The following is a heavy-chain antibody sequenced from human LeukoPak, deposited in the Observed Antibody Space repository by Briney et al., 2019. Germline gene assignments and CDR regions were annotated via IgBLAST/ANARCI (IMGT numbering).Heavy chain of an antibody. D-gene: IGHD1-1*01. CDR2: ISYEGSNT. CDR1: GFTFRDYA. J-gene: IGHJ4*02. CDR3: AKVSADNRHAVGFFLDS. Sequence: QTGGSLRLSCAASGFTFRDYAMHWVRQAPGQGLDWVALISYEGSNTHYADSVKGRFTISRDNSKNTLYLEVNSLRTEDTAVYFCAKVSADNRHAVGFFLDSWGQGALVTVSS. V-gene: IGHV3-30-3*01.